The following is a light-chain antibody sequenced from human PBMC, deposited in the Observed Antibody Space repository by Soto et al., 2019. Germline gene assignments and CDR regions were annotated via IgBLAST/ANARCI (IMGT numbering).Light chain of an antibody. CDR2: KAS. V-gene: IGKV1-5*03. CDR1: QSISRW. J-gene: IGKJ1*01. Sequence: DIQMTQSPSTLSASVVDRVTITCRASQSISRWLAGYQQKPGKAPKLLSHKASTLESGVPSRFSGSGSGTEFTLTISSLQPDDFATYYCQQYNSYPWTFGQGTKVETK. CDR3: QQYNSYPWT.